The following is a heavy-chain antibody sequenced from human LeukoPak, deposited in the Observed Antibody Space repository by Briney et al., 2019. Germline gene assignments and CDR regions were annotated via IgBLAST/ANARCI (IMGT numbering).Heavy chain of an antibody. D-gene: IGHD6-6*01. CDR2: IRYDGSNK. CDR3: AKDRTAIAARPPHYFDY. Sequence: GGSLRLSCAASGFTFSSYAMHWVRQAPGKGLEWVTFIRYDGSNKYYADSVRGRFTISRDNSKNTLYLQMNSLRAEDTAVYYCAKDRTAIAARPPHYFDYWGQGTLVTVSS. V-gene: IGHV3-30*02. J-gene: IGHJ4*02. CDR1: GFTFSSYA.